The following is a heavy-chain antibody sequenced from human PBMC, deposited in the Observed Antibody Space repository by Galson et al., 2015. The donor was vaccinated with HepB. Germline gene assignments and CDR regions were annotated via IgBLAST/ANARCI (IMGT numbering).Heavy chain of an antibody. V-gene: IGHV3-30*02. CDR1: GFTFSSYG. CDR2: IRYDGSNK. Sequence: SLRLSCAASGFTFSSYGMHWVRQAPGKGLEWVAFIRYDGSNKYYADSVKGRFTISRDNSKNTLYLQMNSLRAEDTAVYYCAKVAAAAGRGYYYGMDVWGQGTTVTVSS. J-gene: IGHJ6*02. D-gene: IGHD6-13*01. CDR3: AKVAAAAGRGYYYGMDV.